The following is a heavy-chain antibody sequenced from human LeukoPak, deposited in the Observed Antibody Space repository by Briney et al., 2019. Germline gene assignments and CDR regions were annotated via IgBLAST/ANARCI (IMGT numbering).Heavy chain of an antibody. V-gene: IGHV4-4*09. CDR1: GGSVTNYY. CDR3: ARHPVYEGFYWYFDL. J-gene: IGHJ2*01. CDR2: IDPSGIT. Sequence: PSETLSLTCSVSGGSVTNYYWSWSRQPPGKGLQWIAYIDPSGITNYNPSLKSRVTISVDTSKNQFSLKLSSVTAADTAVYYCARHPVYEGFYWYFDLWGRGTLVTVSS. D-gene: IGHD1-14*01.